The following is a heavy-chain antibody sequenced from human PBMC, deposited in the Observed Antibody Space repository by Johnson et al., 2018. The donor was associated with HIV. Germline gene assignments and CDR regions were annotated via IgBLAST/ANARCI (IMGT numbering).Heavy chain of an antibody. V-gene: IGHV3-33*06. CDR3: AKGLHIVVEGDAFDI. D-gene: IGHD2-21*01. CDR2: IRYDGSNK. Sequence: QMLLVESGGSVVQPGKSLRLSCAASGFTFSSYGMHWVRQAPGKGLAWAAVIRYDGSNKYYAHSVKGRFPISRDNSKNTLYLQMNSLSAEDTAVYYCAKGLHIVVEGDAFDIWGQGTMVTVSS. CDR1: GFTFSSYG. J-gene: IGHJ3*02.